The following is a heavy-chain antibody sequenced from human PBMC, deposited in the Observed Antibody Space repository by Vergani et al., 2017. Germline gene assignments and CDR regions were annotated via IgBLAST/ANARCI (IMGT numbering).Heavy chain of an antibody. CDR3: ARDKGYSSSKPLDY. Sequence: EVQLVESGGGLVQPGGSLRLSCAASGFTFSSYEMNLVRQAPGKGLEWVSYISSSGSTIYYADYVKGRFTISRDNAKNSLYLQMNSLRAEDTAVYYCARDKGYSSSKPLDYWGQGTLVTVSS. D-gene: IGHD6-6*01. J-gene: IGHJ4*02. CDR1: GFTFSSYE. V-gene: IGHV3-48*03. CDR2: ISSSGSTI.